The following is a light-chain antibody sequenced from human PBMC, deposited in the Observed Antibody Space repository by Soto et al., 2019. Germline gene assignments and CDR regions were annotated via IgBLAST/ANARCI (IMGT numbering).Light chain of an antibody. CDR3: QSYDSSLSGYV. CDR2: GNS. Sequence: QSALTQPPSVSGAPGQRVTISCTGSSSNIGAGYDVHWYQQLPGTAPKLLIYGNSNRPSGVPDRFSGSKSGTSASLAITGLQAEDEADYYCQSYDSSLSGYVFETGTKVTV. CDR1: SSNIGAGYD. V-gene: IGLV1-40*01. J-gene: IGLJ1*01.